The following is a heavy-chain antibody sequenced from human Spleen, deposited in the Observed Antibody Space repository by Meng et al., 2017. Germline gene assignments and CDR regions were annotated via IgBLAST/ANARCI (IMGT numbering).Heavy chain of an antibody. D-gene: IGHD4-17*01. CDR2: INPNSGGT. Sequence: ASVKVSCKASGYTLSSDGFSWVRQAPGQGLEWMGWINPNSGGTNYAQKFQGRVTMTRDTSISTAYMELSRLRSDDTAVYYCARGETTVTSDAFDIWGQGTMVTVSS. CDR3: ARGETTVTSDAFDI. V-gene: IGHV1-2*02. J-gene: IGHJ3*02. CDR1: GYTLSSDG.